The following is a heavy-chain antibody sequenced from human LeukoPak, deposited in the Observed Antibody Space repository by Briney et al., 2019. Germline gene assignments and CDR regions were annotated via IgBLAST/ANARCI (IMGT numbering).Heavy chain of an antibody. D-gene: IGHD2-15*01. Sequence: GRSLRLSCAASGFTFSSYAMHWVRQAPSKGLEWVAVISYDGSNKYYADSVKGRFTISRDNSKNTLYLQMNSLRAEDTAVYYCARDGYCSGGSCYITGPNWFDPWGQGTLVTVSS. CDR3: ARDGYCSGGSCYITGPNWFDP. CDR2: ISYDGSNK. V-gene: IGHV3-30-3*01. CDR1: GFTFSSYA. J-gene: IGHJ5*02.